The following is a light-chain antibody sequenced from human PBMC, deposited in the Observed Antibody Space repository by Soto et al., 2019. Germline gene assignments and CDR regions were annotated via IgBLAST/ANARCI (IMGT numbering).Light chain of an antibody. V-gene: IGKV3-15*01. CDR1: QSVSSN. CDR3: QQYKDWPTT. Sequence: EIVMTQSPATLSVSPGERATLSCRASQSVSSNLAWYQQKPGQAPRLLIYSASARATGVPARFSGYGSGTDFTLTISSLQSEDLGVYYCQQYKDWPTTFGQGTKVEV. CDR2: SAS. J-gene: IGKJ1*01.